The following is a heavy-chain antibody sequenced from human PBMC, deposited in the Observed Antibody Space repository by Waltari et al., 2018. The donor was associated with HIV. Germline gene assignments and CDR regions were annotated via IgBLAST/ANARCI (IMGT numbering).Heavy chain of an antibody. J-gene: IGHJ4*02. V-gene: IGHV3-48*04. CDR2: ISSSISTI. CDR1: GFTFSSYS. CDR3: ARDSTTRVRDLDY. Sequence: EVQLVESGGGLVQPGGSLRLSCSASGFTFSSYSMNWVRQAPGKGREGVAYISSSISTIDYADSVKGRFTISRDNAKNSVYLQMNSLRAEDTAVYYCARDSTTRVRDLDYWGQGTLVTVSS. D-gene: IGHD3-10*01.